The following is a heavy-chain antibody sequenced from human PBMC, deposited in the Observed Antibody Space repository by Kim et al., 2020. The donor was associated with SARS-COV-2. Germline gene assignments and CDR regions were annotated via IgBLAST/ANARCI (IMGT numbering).Heavy chain of an antibody. V-gene: IGHV3-33*01. D-gene: IGHD3-3*01. J-gene: IGHJ4*02. CDR1: GFTFSSYG. CDR2: IWYDGSNK. Sequence: GGSLRLSCAASGFTFSSYGMHWVRQAPGKGLEWVAVIWYDGSNKYYADSVKGRFTISRDNSKNTLYLQMNSLRAEDTAVYYCARDFRAFGPSIDYWGQGTLVTVSS. CDR3: ARDFRAFGPSIDY.